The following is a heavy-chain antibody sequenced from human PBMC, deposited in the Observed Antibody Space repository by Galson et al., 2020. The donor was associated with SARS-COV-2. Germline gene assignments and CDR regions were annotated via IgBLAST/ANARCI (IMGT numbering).Heavy chain of an antibody. CDR3: AKDPGYSYGTYFDS. D-gene: IGHD5-18*01. V-gene: IGHV3-23*01. Sequence: GESLKISCAASGFSFSNFDMSWVRQAPGRGLEWVSTISXXXXGTFYADSVRGRFTISRDNSKNTLSLQMNSLRGDDTALYYCAKDPGYSYGTYFDSWGQGTLVTVSS. CDR1: GFSFSNFD. J-gene: IGHJ4*02. CDR2: ISXXXXGT.